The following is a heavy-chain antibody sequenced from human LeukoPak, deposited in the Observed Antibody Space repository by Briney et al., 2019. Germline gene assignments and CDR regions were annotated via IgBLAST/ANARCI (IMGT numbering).Heavy chain of an antibody. CDR3: ARETFGSGSYPDF. D-gene: IGHD3-10*01. CDR1: GFAFNTYA. CDR2: IWHDGSHK. Sequence: GGSLRLSCAASGFAFNTYAMHWVRQAPGQGLEWVALIWHDGSHKFYSNSVRGQFTISRDNSKNTVSLQMNNLRPEDTAVYYCARETFGSGSYPDFWGQGTLVAVSS. J-gene: IGHJ4*02. V-gene: IGHV3-33*01.